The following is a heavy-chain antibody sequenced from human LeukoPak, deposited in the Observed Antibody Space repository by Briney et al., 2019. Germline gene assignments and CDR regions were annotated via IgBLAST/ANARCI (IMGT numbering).Heavy chain of an antibody. CDR1: GGTISSYH. Sequence: SETLSLTCTVSGGTISSYHWSWIRQPPGKGLEWIGFIYYSGNTNYNPSLKSRVTISVDTSKNQFSLKLNSVIAADTAVYYCARQHPAATGTFDYWGQGTLVSVST. CDR3: ARQHPAATGTFDY. CDR2: IYYSGNT. V-gene: IGHV4-59*08. D-gene: IGHD1/OR15-1a*01. J-gene: IGHJ4*02.